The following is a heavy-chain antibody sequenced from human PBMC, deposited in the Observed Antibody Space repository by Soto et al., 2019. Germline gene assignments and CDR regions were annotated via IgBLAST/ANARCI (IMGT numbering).Heavy chain of an antibody. V-gene: IGHV2-5*02. CDR1: GFSLTTSGVG. J-gene: IGHJ4*02. D-gene: IGHD3-3*01. CDR3: AHRVLRTVFGLVTTTAIYFDF. Sequence: QITLNESGPTVVRLTETLTLTCRFSGFSLTTSGVGVGWVRQYPGKAPEWLALIYWDDDKRYSESLKSRLTITKDTSKNQVVLTVANLDPTDTATYYCAHRVLRTVFGLVTTTAIYFDFWGQGTPVAVSS. CDR2: IYWDDDK.